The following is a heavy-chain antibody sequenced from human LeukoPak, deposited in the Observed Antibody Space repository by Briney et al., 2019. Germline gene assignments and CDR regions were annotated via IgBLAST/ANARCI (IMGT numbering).Heavy chain of an antibody. J-gene: IGHJ4*02. D-gene: IGHD6-19*01. CDR3: AAELDNEQWLDWVY. CDR2: IHNRGRT. Sequence: PSETLSLTCTVSGGSINGYYWNWIRQAPGKGLEWIGYIHNRGRTNYDPSLKSRVTISVDASENQFSLRLSSVTAADTAVYYCAAELDNEQWLDWVYWGQGTLVTVSS. V-gene: IGHV4-59*01. CDR1: GGSINGYY.